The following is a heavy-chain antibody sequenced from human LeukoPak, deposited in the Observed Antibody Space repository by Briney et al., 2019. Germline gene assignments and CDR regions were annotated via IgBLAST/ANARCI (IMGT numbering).Heavy chain of an antibody. CDR1: GGSISSYY. Sequence: SETLSLTCTVSGGSISSYYWSWIRQPPGKGLEWIGYIYYSGSTNYNPSLKSRVTISVDTSKNQFSLKLSSVTAADTAVYYCARDPKFSDTYYYDSSGYYYDYWGQGTLVTVSS. D-gene: IGHD3-22*01. V-gene: IGHV4-59*01. J-gene: IGHJ4*02. CDR3: ARDPKFSDTYYYDSSGYYYDY. CDR2: IYYSGST.